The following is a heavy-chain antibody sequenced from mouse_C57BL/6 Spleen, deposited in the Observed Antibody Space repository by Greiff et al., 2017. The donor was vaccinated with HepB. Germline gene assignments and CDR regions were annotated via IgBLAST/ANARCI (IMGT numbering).Heavy chain of an antibody. CDR2: ISYDGSN. D-gene: IGHD2-5*01. J-gene: IGHJ4*01. CDR1: GYSITSGYY. CDR3: ARANYSNLYAMDY. V-gene: IGHV3-6*01. Sequence: EVQLQQSGPGLVKPSQSLSLTCSVTGYSITSGYYWNWIRQFPGNKLEWMGYISYDGSNNYNPCLKNRISITRDTSKNQFFLKLNSVTTEDTATYYCARANYSNLYAMDYWGQGTSVTVSS.